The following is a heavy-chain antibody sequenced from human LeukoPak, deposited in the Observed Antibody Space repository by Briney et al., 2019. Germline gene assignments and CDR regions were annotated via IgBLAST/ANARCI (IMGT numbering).Heavy chain of an antibody. J-gene: IGHJ5*02. CDR3: ARDSLGRGSYPNWFDP. V-gene: IGHV4-59*12. Sequence: SETLSLTCTVSGGSISSYYWSWIRQPPGKGLEWIGYIYYSGSTNYNPSLRSRVTISVDTSKNQFSLKLSSVAAADTAVYYCARDSLGRGSYPNWFDPWGQGTLVTVSS. D-gene: IGHD1-26*01. CDR1: GGSISSYY. CDR2: IYYSGST.